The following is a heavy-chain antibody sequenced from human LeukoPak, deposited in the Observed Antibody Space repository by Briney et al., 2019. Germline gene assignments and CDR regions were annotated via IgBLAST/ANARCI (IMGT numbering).Heavy chain of an antibody. D-gene: IGHD2-15*01. CDR3: ARAHGWGRQLGYYFDY. V-gene: IGHV3-33*01. Sequence: GGSLRLSCEPPGFTFSNYGMHWIRQPPGKGLEWVAFISYGETEKQYADSVKGRFTISRDDSKNTLFLQMDSLRGEDTAIYYCARAHGWGRQLGYYFDYWGHGTLVTVSS. CDR2: ISYGETEK. J-gene: IGHJ4*01. CDR1: GFTFSNYG.